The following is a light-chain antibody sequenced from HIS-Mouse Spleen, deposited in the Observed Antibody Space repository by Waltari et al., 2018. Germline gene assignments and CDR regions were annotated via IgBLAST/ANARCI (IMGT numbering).Light chain of an antibody. J-gene: IGLJ2*01. CDR3: CSYAGSSTVV. V-gene: IGLV2-23*01. CDR1: SSDVGSYNL. CDR2: EGS. Sequence: QSALTQPASVSGSPGQSITISCTGTSSDVGSYNLVSWSQQHPGKAPKLMIYEGSKRPSGVSNSFSGSRSGNTASLTISGLQAEDEADYYCCSYAGSSTVVFGGGTKLTVL.